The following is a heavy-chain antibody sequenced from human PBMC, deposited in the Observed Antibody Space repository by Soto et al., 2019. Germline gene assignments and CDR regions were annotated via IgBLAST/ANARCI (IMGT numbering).Heavy chain of an antibody. J-gene: IGHJ4*02. CDR3: ARTSRFDS. V-gene: IGHV4-34*01. CDR2: INHSGST. D-gene: IGHD6-6*01. Sequence: PSETLSLTCAVYGGSFSGYYWSWVRQPPGKGPEWIGEINHSGSTNYNPSLKSRVTISVDTSKNQFSLKLSSVTAADTAVYYCARTSRFDSWGQGTLVTVSS. CDR1: GGSFSGYY.